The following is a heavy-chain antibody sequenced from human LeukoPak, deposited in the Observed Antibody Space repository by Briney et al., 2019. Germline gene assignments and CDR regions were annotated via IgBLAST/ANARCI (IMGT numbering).Heavy chain of an antibody. D-gene: IGHD6-19*01. CDR3: ARGLAVAGTGFDY. J-gene: IGHJ4*02. CDR2: IYSGGST. V-gene: IGHV3-66*01. CDR1: GFTVSSSY. Sequence: PGGSLRLSCAASGFTVSSSYMSWVRQAPGKGLEWVSIIYSGGSTYYADSVKGRFTISRDNSKKTLYLQMNSLRAEDTAVYYCARGLAVAGTGFDYWGQGTLVTVSS.